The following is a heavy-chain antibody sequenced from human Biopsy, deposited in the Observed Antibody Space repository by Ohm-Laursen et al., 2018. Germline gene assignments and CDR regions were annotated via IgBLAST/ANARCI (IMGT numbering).Heavy chain of an antibody. V-gene: IGHV3-9*01. CDR1: GFTFADYA. J-gene: IGHJ2*01. D-gene: IGHD3-22*01. CDR2: ISWNSGNI. Sequence: SLRLSCAASGFTFADYALHWVRQAPGNGQEWVSGISWNSGNIGYADSVKGRFTISRDNAKNSVYLQMNSLRAEDTAFYYCAKDLASGSGYYWYFDFWGRGTLVTVSS. CDR3: AKDLASGSGYYWYFDF.